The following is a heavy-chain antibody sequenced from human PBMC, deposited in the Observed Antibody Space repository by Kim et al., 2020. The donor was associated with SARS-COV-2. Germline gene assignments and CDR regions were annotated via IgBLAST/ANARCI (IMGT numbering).Heavy chain of an antibody. CDR1: GYTFTSYG. Sequence: ASVKVSCKASGYTFTSYGISWVRQAPGQGLEWMGWISAYNGNTNYAQKLQGRVTMTTDTSTSTAYMELRSLRSDDTAVYYCAREHGDYVSYYYGMDVWGQGTTVTVSS. CDR3: AREHGDYVSYYYGMDV. V-gene: IGHV1-18*01. CDR2: ISAYNGNT. J-gene: IGHJ6*02. D-gene: IGHD4-17*01.